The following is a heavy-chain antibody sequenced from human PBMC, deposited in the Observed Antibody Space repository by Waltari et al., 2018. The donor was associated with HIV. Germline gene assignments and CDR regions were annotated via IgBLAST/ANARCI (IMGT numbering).Heavy chain of an antibody. D-gene: IGHD1-26*01. V-gene: IGHV5-51*03. CDR3: ARTVGATPENFEY. CDR2: MYPGDSDT. J-gene: IGHJ4*02. CDR1: GYPFTNSW. Sequence: APLVAPGAEVKKPGYSLQIPGNGSGYPFTNSWIGWVRQTPGKGLEWMGIMYPGDSDTRYSPSFQGQVTISADKSITTAYLQWSSLKASDTAMYYCARTVGATPENFEYWGQGTLVTVSS.